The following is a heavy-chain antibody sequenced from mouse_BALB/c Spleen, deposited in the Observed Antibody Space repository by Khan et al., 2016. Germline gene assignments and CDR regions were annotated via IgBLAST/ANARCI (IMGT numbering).Heavy chain of an antibody. D-gene: IGHD2-4*01. J-gene: IGHJ2*01. CDR1: GYSITSDYA. Sequence: EVKLEESGPGLVKPSQSLSLTCTVTGYSITSDYAWNWIRQFPGNKLEWMGYISYSGSTSYNPSLKSRISITRDTSKNQFFLQLNSVTTEDTATYDCARGYDYDYYFDYWGQGTTLTVSS. V-gene: IGHV3-2*02. CDR2: ISYSGST. CDR3: ARGYDYDYYFDY.